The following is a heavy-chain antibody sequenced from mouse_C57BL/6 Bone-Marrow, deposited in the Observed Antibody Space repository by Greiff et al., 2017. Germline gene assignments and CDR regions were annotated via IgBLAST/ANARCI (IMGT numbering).Heavy chain of an antibody. J-gene: IGHJ2*01. V-gene: IGHV1-64*01. CDR1: GYTFTSYW. CDR2: IHPNSGST. CDR3: TRLTD. Sequence: VQLQQPGAELVKPGASVKLSCKASGYTFTSYWMHWVKQRHGPGLEWLGMIHPNSGSTNYNAKFESKATLTVDKSSSTAYMQLSSLTSEDSAVYYCTRLTDWGQGTTLTVSS. D-gene: IGHD2-13*01.